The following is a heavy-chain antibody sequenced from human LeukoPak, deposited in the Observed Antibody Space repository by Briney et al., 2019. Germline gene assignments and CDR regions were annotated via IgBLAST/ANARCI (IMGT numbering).Heavy chain of an antibody. CDR1: GFTFSNYW. CDR2: INSDGSST. J-gene: IGHJ4*02. Sequence: GGSPRLSCAASGFTFSNYWMHWVRQAPGKGLVWVSRINSDGSSTSNADSVKGRFTISRDNAKNTLYLQMNSLRAEDTAVYYCARDPSYYDSSGCDYWGQGTLVTVSS. V-gene: IGHV3-74*01. D-gene: IGHD3-22*01. CDR3: ARDPSYYDSSGCDY.